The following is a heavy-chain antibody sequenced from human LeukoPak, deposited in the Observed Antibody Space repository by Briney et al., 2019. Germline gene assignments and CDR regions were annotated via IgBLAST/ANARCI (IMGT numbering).Heavy chain of an antibody. Sequence: PGRSLRLSCAASGFTFSSYGMHWVRQAPGKGLEWVAVISYDGSNKYYADSMKGRFTISRDNSKNTLYLQMNSLRVEDTAVYYCARDMMGATLYFDSWGQGTLVTVSS. CDR1: GFTFSSYG. J-gene: IGHJ4*02. CDR2: ISYDGSNK. D-gene: IGHD1-26*01. V-gene: IGHV3-30*03. CDR3: ARDMMGATLYFDS.